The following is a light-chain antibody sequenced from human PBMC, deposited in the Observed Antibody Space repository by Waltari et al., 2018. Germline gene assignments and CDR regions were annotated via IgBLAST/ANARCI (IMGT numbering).Light chain of an antibody. Sequence: DVVMTQSPLSLPVTLGQPASISCRSSQSLVSRDGNTYFNWFLQRPGQSPRRLLYKVSNRDAGVPDRCSGSGSGTDFTLRISRVEAEDVGVYYCMQGTHWPWTFGQGTKVEIK. V-gene: IGKV2-30*01. CDR1: QSLVSRDGNTY. CDR3: MQGTHWPWT. J-gene: IGKJ1*01. CDR2: KVS.